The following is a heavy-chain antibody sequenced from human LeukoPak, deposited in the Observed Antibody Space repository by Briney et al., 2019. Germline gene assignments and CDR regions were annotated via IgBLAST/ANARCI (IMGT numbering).Heavy chain of an antibody. CDR1: GGTFSSYA. J-gene: IGHJ6*02. D-gene: IGHD5-18*01. CDR2: IIPIFGIA. V-gene: IGHV1-69*04. Sequence: ASVRVSCKASGGTFSSYAISWVRQAPGQGLEWMGRIIPIFGIANYAQKFQGRVTITADKSTSTAYMELSSLRSEDTAVYYCARDTAMAPEDYYYGMDVWGQGTTVTVSS. CDR3: ARDTAMAPEDYYYGMDV.